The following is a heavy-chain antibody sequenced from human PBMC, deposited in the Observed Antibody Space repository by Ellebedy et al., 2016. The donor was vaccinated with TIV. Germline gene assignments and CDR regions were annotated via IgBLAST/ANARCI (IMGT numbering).Heavy chain of an antibody. CDR2: ISGNGGIS. CDR1: GFNSSSYA. D-gene: IGHD2-8*01. V-gene: IGHV3-23*01. J-gene: IGHJ6*02. CDR3: AKYMYAYARRGNYFYGMDV. Sequence: PGGSLRPSCPPPGFNSSSYALTWVPQAPGKGLEWVPAISGNGGISYYADSVKGRFTISRDNSRNTLYLQMNTLRAEDTAVYYCAKYMYAYARRGNYFYGMDVWGQGTTVTVSS.